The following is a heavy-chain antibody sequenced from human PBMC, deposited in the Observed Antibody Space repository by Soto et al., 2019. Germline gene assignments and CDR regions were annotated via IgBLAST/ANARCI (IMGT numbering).Heavy chain of an antibody. D-gene: IGHD3-3*01. CDR3: ARDPAPDYDFWSGYSDD. V-gene: IGHV3-23*01. Sequence: AGSLRLSCAASGFTFNNYAMNWVRQAPGKGLEWVSTISGSGGSTYYADSVEGRFTISRDNSKNTLYLQMNSLRAEDTAVYYCARDPAPDYDFWSGYSDDWGKGTLV. CDR1: GFTFNNYA. J-gene: IGHJ4*02. CDR2: ISGSGGST.